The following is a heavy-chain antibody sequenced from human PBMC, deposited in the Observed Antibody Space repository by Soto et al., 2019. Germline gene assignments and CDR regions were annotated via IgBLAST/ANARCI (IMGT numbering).Heavy chain of an antibody. CDR1: GVSINANY. J-gene: IGHJ4*02. CDR3: EREGSDQLGSLDY. Sequence: PSETLSLTCTVSGVSINANYWTWIRQPPGKGLEWIGFISYSGNTFYSPSLTSRVTISIDTSKNQFSLKLSSATAADTAIYYCEREGSDQLGSLDYWGQGTLVTVSP. V-gene: IGHV4-59*01. CDR2: ISYSGNT. D-gene: IGHD1-1*01.